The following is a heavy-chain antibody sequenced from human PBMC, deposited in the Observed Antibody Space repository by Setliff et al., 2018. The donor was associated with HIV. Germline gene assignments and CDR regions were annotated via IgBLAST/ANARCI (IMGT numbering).Heavy chain of an antibody. J-gene: IGHJ3*02. V-gene: IGHV1-69*13. CDR2: IIPLFGTA. D-gene: IGHD2-21*01. CDR3: ARPSSPDCGGDCYPDAFDI. Sequence: SVKVSCKASGGTFSSYAISWVRQAPGQGLEWMGGIIPLFGTANYAQKFQGRVTITADESTSTAYMELRSLRSDDTAMYYCARPSSPDCGGDCYPDAFDIWGQGTMVTVSS. CDR1: GGTFSSYA.